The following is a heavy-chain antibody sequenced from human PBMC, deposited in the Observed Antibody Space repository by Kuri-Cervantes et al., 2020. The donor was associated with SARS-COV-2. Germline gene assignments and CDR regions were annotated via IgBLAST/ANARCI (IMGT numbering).Heavy chain of an antibody. Sequence: GESLKISCAASGFTFSSYAMHWVRQAPGKGLEWVAVISYDGSNKYYADSVKGRFTISRDNSKNTLYLQMNSLRAEDTAVCYCATDIVVVPAVPDLFDYWGQGTLVTVSS. CDR2: ISYDGSNK. V-gene: IGHV3-30-3*01. J-gene: IGHJ4*02. D-gene: IGHD2-2*01. CDR3: ATDIVVVPAVPDLFDY. CDR1: GFTFSSYA.